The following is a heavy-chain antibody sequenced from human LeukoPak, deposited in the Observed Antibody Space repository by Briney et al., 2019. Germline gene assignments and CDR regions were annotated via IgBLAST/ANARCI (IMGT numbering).Heavy chain of an antibody. J-gene: IGHJ4*02. CDR2: IYYSGST. CDR3: ARVGMATMRLDY. V-gene: IGHV4-59*12. D-gene: IGHD5-24*01. CDR1: GVSISGYY. Sequence: SETLSLTCTVSGVSISGYYWNWIRQPPGKGLEWIGYIYYSGSTYYNPSLKSRVTISVDTSKNQFSLKLSSVTAADTAVYYCARVGMATMRLDYWGQGTLVTVSS.